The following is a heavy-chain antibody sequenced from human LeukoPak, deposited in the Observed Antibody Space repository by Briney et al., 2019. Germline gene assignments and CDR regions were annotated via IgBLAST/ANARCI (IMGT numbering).Heavy chain of an antibody. J-gene: IGHJ6*02. CDR3: ARRFYYAMDV. CDR2: INPNSGDT. Sequence: EASVKVSCKASGYSFTGYFMQRVRQAPGQGLEWMGWINPNSGDTNYAQKFQGRVTMTRDTSISTAYMELSRLRSDDAAVYYCARRFYYAMDVWGQGTTVTVSS. V-gene: IGHV1-2*02. CDR1: GYSFTGYF. D-gene: IGHD3-16*01.